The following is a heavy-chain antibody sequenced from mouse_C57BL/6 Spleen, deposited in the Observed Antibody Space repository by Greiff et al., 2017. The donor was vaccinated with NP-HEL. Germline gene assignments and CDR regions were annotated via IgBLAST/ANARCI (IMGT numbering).Heavy chain of an antibody. D-gene: IGHD2-5*01. CDR3: ARGDSNYGYFDV. J-gene: IGHJ1*03. CDR1: GYTFTDYY. CDR2: IYPGSGNT. Sequence: QVQLKESGAELVRPGASVKLSCKASGYTFTDYYINWVKQRPGQGLEWIARIYPGSGNTYYNEKFKGKATLTAEKSSSTAYMQLSSLTSEDSAVYFCARGDSNYGYFDVWGTGTTVTVSS. V-gene: IGHV1-76*01.